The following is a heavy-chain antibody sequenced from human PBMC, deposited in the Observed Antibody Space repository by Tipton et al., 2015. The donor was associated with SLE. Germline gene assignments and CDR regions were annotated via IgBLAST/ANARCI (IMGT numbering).Heavy chain of an antibody. D-gene: IGHD6-19*01. CDR2: ISSSGSII. J-gene: IGHJ6*02. Sequence: GSLRLSCAASGFTFSDYYMSWIRQAPGKGLEWVSYISSSGSIIYYADSVKGRFTISRDNAENSLYLQMNSLRAEDTAVYYCARHRTYMGLAGLDYYYYAMDVWGQGTTVTVSS. CDR3: ARHRTYMGLAGLDYYYYAMDV. V-gene: IGHV3-11*04. CDR1: GFTFSDYY.